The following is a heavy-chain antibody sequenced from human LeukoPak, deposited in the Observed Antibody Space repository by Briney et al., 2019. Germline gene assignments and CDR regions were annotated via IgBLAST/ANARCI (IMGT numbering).Heavy chain of an antibody. CDR3: ASRNQYCGGDCFWAFDI. V-gene: IGHV3-74*01. Sequence: GGSLRLSCAPSGLTLSSYWMHWVRQAPGKGLVWVSRINSDGSSTHYVDSVKGRFTIFRDNAKNSLYLQMNSLRAEDTAVYYCASRNQYCGGDCFWAFDIWGRGTMVTVSS. CDR2: INSDGSST. D-gene: IGHD2-21*02. CDR1: GLTLSSYW. J-gene: IGHJ3*02.